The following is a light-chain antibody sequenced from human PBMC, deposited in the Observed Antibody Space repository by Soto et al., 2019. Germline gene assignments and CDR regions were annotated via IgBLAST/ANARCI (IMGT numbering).Light chain of an antibody. J-gene: IGKJ1*01. CDR3: QQSYSTPWT. CDR2: AAS. V-gene: IGKV1-39*01. CDR1: QSIITY. Sequence: DIQMTQSPSSLSASVGDRVTITCRASQSIITYLNWYQQKPGKAPNLLIYAASTLQSDVPSRFSGSGSGTDFTLTISSLQPEDFATYYCQQSYSTPWTFGQGTKVDI.